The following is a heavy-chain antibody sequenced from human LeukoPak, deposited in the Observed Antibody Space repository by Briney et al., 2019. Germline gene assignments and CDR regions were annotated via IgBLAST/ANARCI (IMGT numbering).Heavy chain of an antibody. Sequence: GASVKVSCKASGYTFTSYGISWVRQASGQGLEWMGWISAYNGNTNYAQKLQGRVTMTTDTSTSTAYMELRSLRSDDTAVYYCARMRLTTVIFYPFDYWGQGTLVTVSS. CDR1: GYTFTSYG. D-gene: IGHD4-17*01. CDR3: ARMRLTTVIFYPFDY. CDR2: ISAYNGNT. V-gene: IGHV1-18*01. J-gene: IGHJ4*02.